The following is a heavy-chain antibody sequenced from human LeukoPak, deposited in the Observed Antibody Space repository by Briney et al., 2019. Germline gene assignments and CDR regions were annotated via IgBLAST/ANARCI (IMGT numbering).Heavy chain of an antibody. CDR3: ARVQPGIEIYFDY. V-gene: IGHV3-33*01. CDR1: GFTFSSYG. J-gene: IGHJ4*02. Sequence: GGSLRLSCAASGFTFSSYGMHWVRQAPGKGLEWVAVIWYDGSNKYYADSVKSRFTISRDNSKNTLYLQMNSLRAEDTAVYYCARVQPGIEIYFDYWGQGTLVTVSS. D-gene: IGHD3-10*01. CDR2: IWYDGSNK.